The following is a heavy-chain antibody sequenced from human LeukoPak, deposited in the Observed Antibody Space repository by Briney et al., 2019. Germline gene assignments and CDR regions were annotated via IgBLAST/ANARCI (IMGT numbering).Heavy chain of an antibody. CDR2: TYYRSKWYN. V-gene: IGHV6-1*01. D-gene: IGHD6-13*01. Sequence: SQTLSLTCAISGDSVSSNSAAWNWIRQSPSRGLEWLGRTYYRSKWYNDYAVSVKSRITINPDTSKNQFSLQLNSVTPEDTAVYYCARVGSSSWYDHNWFDPWGQGTLVTVSS. CDR1: GDSVSSNSAA. J-gene: IGHJ5*02. CDR3: ARVGSSSWYDHNWFDP.